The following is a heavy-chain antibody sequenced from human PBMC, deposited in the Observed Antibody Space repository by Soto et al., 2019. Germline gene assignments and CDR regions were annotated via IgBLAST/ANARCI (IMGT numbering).Heavy chain of an antibody. CDR1: GFTFSIYA. J-gene: IGHJ4*02. CDR3: ARAGTIFGVVPYFDY. CDR2: ISYDGSNK. D-gene: IGHD3-3*01. V-gene: IGHV3-30-3*01. Sequence: WGSLRLSCAASGFTFSIYAMHWVRHAPGKGLEWVAVISYDGSNKYYADSVKGRFTISRDNSKNTLYLQMNSLRAEDTAVYYCARAGTIFGVVPYFDYWGQGTLVTVSS.